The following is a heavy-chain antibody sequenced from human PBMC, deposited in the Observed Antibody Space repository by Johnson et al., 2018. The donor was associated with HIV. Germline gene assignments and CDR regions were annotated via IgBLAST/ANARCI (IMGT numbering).Heavy chain of an antibody. CDR1: GFTVSSNY. D-gene: IGHD6-13*01. CDR2: IYSGGST. V-gene: IGHV3-66*02. J-gene: IGHJ3*02. Sequence: VQLVESGGGLVQPGGSLRLSCAASGFTVSSNYMSWVRQAPGKGLEWVSVIYSGGSTYYADSVKCRFTISRDNSKNTLYLQMNSLRAEDTAVYYCAREPGSSSRLGAFDIWGQGTMVTVSS. CDR3: AREPGSSSRLGAFDI.